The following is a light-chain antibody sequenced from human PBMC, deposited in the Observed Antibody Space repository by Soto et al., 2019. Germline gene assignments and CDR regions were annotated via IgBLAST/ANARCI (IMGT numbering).Light chain of an antibody. V-gene: IGLV2-23*01. CDR1: SSDVGSDNL. CDR2: EGS. J-gene: IGLJ2*01. Sequence: QSAVTQPASVSGSPGQSITISCTGTSSDVGSDNLVSWYQQHPGKAPKLMIYEGSKRPSGVSNRFSGSKSGNTASLTISGLHAEDEADYYCCSYAGSSTAIFGGGTKLTVL. CDR3: CSYAGSSTAI.